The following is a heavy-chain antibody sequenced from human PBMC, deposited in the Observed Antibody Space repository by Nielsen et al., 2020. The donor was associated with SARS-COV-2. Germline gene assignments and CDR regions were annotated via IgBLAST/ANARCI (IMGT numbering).Heavy chain of an antibody. J-gene: IGHJ3*02. V-gene: IGHV3-9*03. Sequence: SLKISCAASGFTFDDYAMHWVRQAPGKGLEWVSGISWNSGSIGYADSVKGRFTISRDNAKNSLYLQMNSLRAEDMALYYCAKVGGDYVRDAFDIWGQGTMVTVSS. D-gene: IGHD2-21*02. CDR1: GFTFDDYA. CDR2: ISWNSGSI. CDR3: AKVGGDYVRDAFDI.